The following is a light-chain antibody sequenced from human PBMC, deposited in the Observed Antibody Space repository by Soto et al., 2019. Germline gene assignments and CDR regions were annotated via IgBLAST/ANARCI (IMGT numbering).Light chain of an antibody. J-gene: IGKJ2*01. CDR1: RSVSRN. CDR3: QQDDNWPPGYT. Sequence: EIVMTQSPATLSVSPGERATLSCRASRSVSRNLAWYQQKPGQAPRLLIYGASTRATGIPAKFSGSGSGTNFNLTISSLQSEDFAVYYCQQDDNWPPGYTFGQGTKLEIK. CDR2: GAS. V-gene: IGKV3-15*01.